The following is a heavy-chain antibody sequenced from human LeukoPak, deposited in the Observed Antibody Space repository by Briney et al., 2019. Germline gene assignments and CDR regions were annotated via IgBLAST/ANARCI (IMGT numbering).Heavy chain of an antibody. CDR1: GGSISSGDYY. Sequence: SSETLSLTCTVSGGSISSGDYYWSWIRQPPGKGLEWIGYIYYSGSTYYNPSLKSRVTISVDTSKNQFSLKLSSVTAADTAVYYCARARRGYSPAGYWGQGTLVTVSS. CDR2: IYYSGST. CDR3: ARARRGYSPAGY. J-gene: IGHJ4*02. V-gene: IGHV4-30-4*01. D-gene: IGHD5-18*01.